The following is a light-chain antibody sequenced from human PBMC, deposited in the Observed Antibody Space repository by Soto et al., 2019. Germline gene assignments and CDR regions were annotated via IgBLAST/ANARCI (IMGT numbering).Light chain of an antibody. J-gene: IGKJ1*01. V-gene: IGKV1-5*03. CDR3: QQYNSYWGT. CDR1: QSISSW. CDR2: KAS. Sequence: DIQMTQSPSTLSASVGDRVTITCRANQSISSWLAWYQQKPGKAPKLLIYKASSLESGVPSRFSGSGSGTEFTLTISSLQPDDFATYYCQQYNSYWGTFGQGTKVDIK.